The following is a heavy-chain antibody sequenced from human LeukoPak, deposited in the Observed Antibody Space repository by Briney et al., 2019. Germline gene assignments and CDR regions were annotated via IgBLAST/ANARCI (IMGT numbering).Heavy chain of an antibody. CDR3: ARMLLWFGELVHGMDV. D-gene: IGHD3-10*01. CDR1: GFTVSSNY. Sequence: SGGSLRLSCAASGFTVSSNYMSWVRQAPGKGLEWVSVIYSGGSTYYADSVKGRFTISRDNSKNTLYLQMNSLRAEDTAVYYCARMLLWFGELVHGMDVWGQGTTVTVSS. J-gene: IGHJ6*02. V-gene: IGHV3-53*01. CDR2: IYSGGST.